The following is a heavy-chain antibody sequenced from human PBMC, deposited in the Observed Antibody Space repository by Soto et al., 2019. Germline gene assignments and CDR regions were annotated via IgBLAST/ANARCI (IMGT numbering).Heavy chain of an antibody. CDR3: AREGYHGSGDNNWFDT. Sequence: PPEPLSLILTVSGASINSGVSHSTWIRQPPAKGLEWIAYIYYSGSTYYNPSLKSRLTISLDTSKNQFSLKLTSVTAADTAVYYCAREGYHGSGDNNWFDTWGQGTLVTVS. CDR2: IYYSGST. J-gene: IGHJ5*02. CDR1: GASINSGVSH. D-gene: IGHD3-10*01. V-gene: IGHV4-31*03.